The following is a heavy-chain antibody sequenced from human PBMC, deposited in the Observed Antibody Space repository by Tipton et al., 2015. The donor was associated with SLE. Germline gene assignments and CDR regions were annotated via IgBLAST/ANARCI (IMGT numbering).Heavy chain of an antibody. CDR3: ARRGVGATYWYFDL. CDR2: IYYSGST. V-gene: IGHV4-39*01. D-gene: IGHD1-26*01. J-gene: IGHJ2*01. CDR1: GGSISSSSYY. Sequence: TLSLTCTVSGGSISSSSYYWGWIRQPPGKGLEWIGSIYYSGSTYYNPSLKSRVTISLDTSKNQFSLKLSSLTAADTAVYYCARRGVGATYWYFDLWGRGTLVTVSS.